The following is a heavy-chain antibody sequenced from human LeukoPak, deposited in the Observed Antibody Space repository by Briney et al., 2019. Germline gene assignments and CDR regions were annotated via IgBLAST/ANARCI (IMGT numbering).Heavy chain of an antibody. Sequence: GGSLRLSCSASGFTFSSYAMHWVRQAPGKGLEYVSAISSNGGSTYYADSVKGRFTISRDNSKNTLYLQMSSLRAEDTAVYYCVKTGYGDHRYYYYGMDVWGQGTTATVSS. D-gene: IGHD4-17*01. CDR2: ISSNGGST. CDR3: VKTGYGDHRYYYYGMDV. V-gene: IGHV3-64D*09. J-gene: IGHJ6*02. CDR1: GFTFSSYA.